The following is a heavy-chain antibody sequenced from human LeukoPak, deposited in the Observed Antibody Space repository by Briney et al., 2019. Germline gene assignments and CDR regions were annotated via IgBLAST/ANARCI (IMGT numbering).Heavy chain of an antibody. V-gene: IGHV4-59*01. CDR2: IYYSGST. CDR1: GGSISSYY. Sequence: SETLSLTCTVSGGSISSYYWSWIRQPPGKGLEWIGYIYYSGSTNYNPSLKSRVTISVDTSKNQFSLKLSSVTAADTAVYSCARRVGYRYGGIDYWGQGTLVTVSS. J-gene: IGHJ4*02. D-gene: IGHD5-18*01. CDR3: ARRVGYRYGGIDY.